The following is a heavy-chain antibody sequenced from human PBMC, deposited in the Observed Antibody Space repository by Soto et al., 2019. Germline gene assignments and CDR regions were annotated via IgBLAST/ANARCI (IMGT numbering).Heavy chain of an antibody. D-gene: IGHD6-19*01. J-gene: IGHJ6*02. Sequence: GASVKVSCKASGGTFSSYAISWVRQAPGQGLEWMGGIIPIFGTANYAQKFQGRVTITADESTSTAYMELSSLRSEDTAVYYCARNSSGWYVFYGMDVWGQGTTVTVSS. V-gene: IGHV1-69*13. CDR2: IIPIFGTA. CDR3: ARNSSGWYVFYGMDV. CDR1: GGTFSSYA.